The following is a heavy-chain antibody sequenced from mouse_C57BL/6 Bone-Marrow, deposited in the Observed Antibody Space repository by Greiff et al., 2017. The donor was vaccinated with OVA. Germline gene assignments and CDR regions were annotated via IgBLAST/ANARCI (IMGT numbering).Heavy chain of an antibody. Sequence: QVQLQQSGAELVRPGTSVKMSCKASGYTFTNYWIGWAKQRPGHGLEWIGDIYSGGGYTNYNEKFKGKATLTADKSSSTAYMQFSSLTSKDAANYYGAWWLLGEAWFAYWGQGTLVTVSA. CDR3: AWWLLGEAWFAY. CDR1: GYTFTNYW. D-gene: IGHD2-3*01. J-gene: IGHJ3*01. V-gene: IGHV1-63*01. CDR2: IYSGGGYT.